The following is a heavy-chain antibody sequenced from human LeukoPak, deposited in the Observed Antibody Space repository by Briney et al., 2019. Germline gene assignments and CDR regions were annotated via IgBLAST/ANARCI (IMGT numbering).Heavy chain of an antibody. CDR2: INPTGGST. CDR3: ATERYCSGGNCFVTYYYGMDV. V-gene: IGHV1-46*01. CDR1: GYSFTTYY. Sequence: GASVKVSCKASGYSFTTYYMHWVRQAPGQGLEWMGIINPTGGSTNYAQKFEGRVTMTRDTSTSTVYMELSSLRSEDTAVYYCATERYCSGGNCFVTYYYGMDVWGQGTTVTVSS. J-gene: IGHJ6*02. D-gene: IGHD2-15*01.